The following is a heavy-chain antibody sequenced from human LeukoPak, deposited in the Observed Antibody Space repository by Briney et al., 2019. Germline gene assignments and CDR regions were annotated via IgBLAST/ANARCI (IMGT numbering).Heavy chain of an antibody. CDR3: VKTGSGWYGDY. Sequence: WETLSLTCTASGFTFSAYAIYWVRQPPATGPGLVALIRYDGINKYYGDSVKGRFTISRDNSKNMLYLQMNSLRAEDTAVYYCVKTGSGWYGDYWGQGARVTVSS. CDR1: GFTFSAYA. V-gene: IGHV3-30*02. CDR2: IRYDGINK. D-gene: IGHD6-13*01. J-gene: IGHJ4*02.